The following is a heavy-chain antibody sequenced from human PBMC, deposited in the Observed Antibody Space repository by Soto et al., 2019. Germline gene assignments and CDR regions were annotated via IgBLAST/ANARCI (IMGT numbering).Heavy chain of an antibody. CDR2: INRDGSST. V-gene: IGHV3-74*01. J-gene: IGHJ4*02. D-gene: IGHD2-2*01. Sequence: GGSLRLSCAASGFSFSSHWMHWIRQAPEKGLVWVSHINRDGSSTAYADSVKGRFTISRDKAKNTLYLQMDSLRADDTAVYYCAKTPISYCSSTSCYRYFDYWRRGTLVTVSS. CDR3: AKTPISYCSSTSCYRYFDY. CDR1: GFSFSSHW.